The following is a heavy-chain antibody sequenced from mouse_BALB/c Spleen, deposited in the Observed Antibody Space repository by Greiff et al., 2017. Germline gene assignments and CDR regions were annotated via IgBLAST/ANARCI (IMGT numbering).Heavy chain of an antibody. CDR3: AIPTGFAY. CDR2: IDPANGNT. V-gene: IGHV14-3*02. Sequence: DVQLVESGAELVKPGASVKLSCTASGFNIKDTYMHWVKQRPEQGLEWIGRIDPANGNTKYDPKFQGKATITADTSSNTAYLQLSSLTSEDTAVYYCAIPTGFAYWGQGTLVTVSA. J-gene: IGHJ3*01. CDR1: GFNIKDTY. D-gene: IGHD2-10*01.